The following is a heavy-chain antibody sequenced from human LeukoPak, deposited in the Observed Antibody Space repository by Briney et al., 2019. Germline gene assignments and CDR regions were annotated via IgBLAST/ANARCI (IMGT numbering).Heavy chain of an antibody. CDR1: GFTFSSYG. CDR3: AKANGYSSSWSLDY. J-gene: IGHJ4*02. Sequence: PEGSLRLSCAASGFTFSSYGMHWVRQAPGKGLEWVAVISYDGSNKYYADSVKGRFTISRDNSKNTLYLQMNSLRAEDTAVYYCAKANGYSSSWSLDYWGQGTLVTVSS. CDR2: ISYDGSNK. V-gene: IGHV3-30*18. D-gene: IGHD6-13*01.